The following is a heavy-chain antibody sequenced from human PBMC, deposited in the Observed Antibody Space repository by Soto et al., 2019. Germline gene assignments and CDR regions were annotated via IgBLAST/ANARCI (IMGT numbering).Heavy chain of an antibody. CDR2: IYYSGST. Sequence: SETLSLTCSVSGGSISSSSYFWGWVRQPPGKGLGWIGSIYYSGSTYYNPSLRSRVTISADTSKNQFSLKLSSVTAADTAVFYCARHYSSGSRNWFDPWGQGTLVTVSS. V-gene: IGHV4-39*01. CDR3: ARHYSSGSRNWFDP. J-gene: IGHJ5*02. CDR1: GGSISSSSYF. D-gene: IGHD6-19*01.